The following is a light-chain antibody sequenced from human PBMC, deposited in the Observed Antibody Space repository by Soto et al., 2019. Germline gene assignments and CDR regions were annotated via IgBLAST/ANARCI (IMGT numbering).Light chain of an antibody. V-gene: IGKV4-1*01. J-gene: IGKJ2*01. Sequence: DIVMTQSPDSLAVSLGERATINCKSSQSVLYSSNNKNYLGWYQQKPGQTPKLLIYWASTRDSGVPDRFSGSGSGTDFTLTISSLQAEDVAPYYCQQYYSPPYTFGQGTRLEIK. CDR2: WAS. CDR1: QSVLYSSNNKNY. CDR3: QQYYSPPYT.